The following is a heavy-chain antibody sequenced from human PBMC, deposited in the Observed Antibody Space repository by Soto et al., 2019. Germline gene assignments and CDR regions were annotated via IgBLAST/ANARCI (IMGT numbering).Heavy chain of an antibody. J-gene: IGHJ3*02. CDR3: AKDHLYYDILTGYLKRLNDAFDI. D-gene: IGHD3-9*01. CDR2: ISGSGGST. V-gene: IGHV3-23*01. CDR1: GFTFSSYA. Sequence: GGSLRLSCAASGFTFSSYAMSWVRQAPGKGLEWVSAISGSGGSTYYADSVKGRFTISRDNSKNTLYLQMNSLRAEDTAVYYCAKDHLYYDILTGYLKRLNDAFDIWGQGTMVTVSS.